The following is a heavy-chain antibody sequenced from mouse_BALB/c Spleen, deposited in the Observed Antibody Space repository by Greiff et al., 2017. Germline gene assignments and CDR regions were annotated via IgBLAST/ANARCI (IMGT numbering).Heavy chain of an antibody. V-gene: IGHV1-7*01. CDR3: ASLTTVAFDY. Sequence: VQLQQSGAELAKPGASVKMSCKASGYTFTSYWMHWVKQRPGQGLEWIGYINPSTGYTEYNQKFKGKATLTADKSSSTAYMQLSSLTSEDSAVYYCASLTTVAFDYWGQGTTLTVSS. J-gene: IGHJ2*01. CDR2: INPSTGYT. D-gene: IGHD1-1*01. CDR1: GYTFTSYW.